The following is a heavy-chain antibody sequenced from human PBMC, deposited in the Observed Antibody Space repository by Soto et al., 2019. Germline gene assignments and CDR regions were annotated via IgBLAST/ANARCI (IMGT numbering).Heavy chain of an antibody. D-gene: IGHD3-16*02. Sequence: ASVKVSWKASGYTFTSYAMHWVRQAPGQRLEWMGWINAGNGNTKYSQKFQGRVTITRDTSAGTAYMELSSLRSEDTAVYYCARSYDYIWGSYRYTDYFDYWGQGTLVTVSS. J-gene: IGHJ4*02. CDR2: INAGNGNT. V-gene: IGHV1-3*01. CDR1: GYTFTSYA. CDR3: ARSYDYIWGSYRYTDYFDY.